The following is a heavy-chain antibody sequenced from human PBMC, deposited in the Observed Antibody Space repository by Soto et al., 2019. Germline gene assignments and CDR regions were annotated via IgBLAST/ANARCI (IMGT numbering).Heavy chain of an antibody. CDR2: ITASGATP. J-gene: IGHJ4*02. CDR1: GFSFRTYT. CDR3: AKARCSTTDCYVPDY. D-gene: IGHD2-2*01. Sequence: TGGSLRLSCAASGFSFRTYTMSWVRQAPGKGLEWLSVITASGATPSYAASLQGRFVISRDIAMNTLYLHMISLRAEDTAFYYCAKARCSTTDCYVPDYWGRGTLVTVSS. V-gene: IGHV3-23*01.